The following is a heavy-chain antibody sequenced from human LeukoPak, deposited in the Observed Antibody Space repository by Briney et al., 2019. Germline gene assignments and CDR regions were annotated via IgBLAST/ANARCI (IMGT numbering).Heavy chain of an antibody. J-gene: IGHJ4*02. V-gene: IGHV3-23*01. CDR3: ATLGKIVGVPYYFDY. CDR2: ISGSGGNT. CDR1: GFTFSSYA. D-gene: IGHD1-26*01. Sequence: PGGSLRLSCAASGFTFSSYAMSWVRQAPGKGLEWVSAISGSGGNTYYADSVKGRFTISRDNSKNTLYLQMNSLRAEDTAVYYCATLGKIVGVPYYFDYWGQGTLVTVSS.